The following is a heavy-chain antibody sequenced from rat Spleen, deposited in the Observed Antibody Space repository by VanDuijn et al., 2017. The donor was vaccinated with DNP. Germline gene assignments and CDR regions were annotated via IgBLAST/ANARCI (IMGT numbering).Heavy chain of an antibody. J-gene: IGHJ1*01. CDR3: ARRRLPYWYFDF. V-gene: IGHV1-43*01. D-gene: IGHD1-4*01. CDR1: GYTFTTYY. Sequence: QVQLRQSGAEPAKPGSSVKISCKASGYTFTTYYITWIKQTTGQDLEYIGYINTGSGGTSYNEKFKGKATLTVDKSSSTAFMQLSSLTPDDSAVYYCARRRLPYWYFDFWGPGTMVTVSS. CDR2: INTGSGGT.